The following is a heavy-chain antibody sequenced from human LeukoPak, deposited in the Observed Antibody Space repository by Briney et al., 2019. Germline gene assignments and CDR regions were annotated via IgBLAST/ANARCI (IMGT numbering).Heavy chain of an antibody. J-gene: IGHJ4*02. Sequence: GESLKISCKDSGERFTTYWLAWVRQMPGKGLEWMGIIYPDDSDTRYSPSFQGQVTISADKSISTAYLQWSSLKASDTAMYYCARRSYYDSGGYYYDFWGQGTLVTVSS. CDR1: GERFTTYW. D-gene: IGHD3-22*01. CDR2: IYPDDSDT. V-gene: IGHV5-51*01. CDR3: ARRSYYDSGGYYYDF.